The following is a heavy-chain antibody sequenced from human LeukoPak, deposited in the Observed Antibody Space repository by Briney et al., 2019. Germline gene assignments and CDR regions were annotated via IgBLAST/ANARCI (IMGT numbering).Heavy chain of an antibody. CDR3: ARSGYDFDY. V-gene: IGHV4-39*01. CDR1: GGSISGDSYY. Sequence: SETLSLTCTVSGGSISGDSYYWGWIRQPPGKGLEWIGSIYYSGSTYYNPSLKSRVTISVDTSKSQISLKLRSVTAADTAMYYCARSGYDFDYWGQGTLVTVSS. D-gene: IGHD5-12*01. CDR2: IYYSGST. J-gene: IGHJ4*02.